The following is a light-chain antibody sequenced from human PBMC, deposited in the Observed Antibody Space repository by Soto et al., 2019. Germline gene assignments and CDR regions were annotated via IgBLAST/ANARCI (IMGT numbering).Light chain of an antibody. J-gene: IGLJ7*01. CDR3: AAWDDSLSGPGV. CDR2: KNN. V-gene: IGLV1-47*01. CDR1: SYNIGNFY. Sequence: QSVLTQPPSASGTPGQRVTISCSGSSYNIGNFYVYWYQQLPGTAPKLLIYKNNQRTLGVPDLFSGSMSGTSASLAISVLRSEDEADYYCAAWDDSLSGPGVFGGGTQLTVL.